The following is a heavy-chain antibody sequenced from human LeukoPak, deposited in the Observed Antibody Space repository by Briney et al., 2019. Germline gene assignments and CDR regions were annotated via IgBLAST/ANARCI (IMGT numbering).Heavy chain of an antibody. Sequence: GGSLRLSCAASGFTFSSYGMHWVRQAPGKGLEWVAFIRYDGSNKYYADSVKGRFTISRGNSKNTLYLQMNSLRAEDTAVYYCATYYGSGSYIFSFDYWGQGTLVTVSS. CDR3: ATYYGSGSYIFSFDY. J-gene: IGHJ4*02. V-gene: IGHV3-30*02. D-gene: IGHD3-10*01. CDR2: IRYDGSNK. CDR1: GFTFSSYG.